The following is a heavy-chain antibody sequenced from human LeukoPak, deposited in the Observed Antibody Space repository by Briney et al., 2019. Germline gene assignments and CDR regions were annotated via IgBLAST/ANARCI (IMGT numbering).Heavy chain of an antibody. J-gene: IGHJ6*02. Sequence: SETLSLTCTVSAGSISIYYRSWIRRPPGKGLEWIGSIYYTGSTNYNPSLESRVTMSVDTSKNQFSLKLSSLTAADTAVYFCARGPHYYSYYGLDVWGQGTTVTVSS. CDR3: ARGPHYYSYYGLDV. CDR1: AGSISIYY. V-gene: IGHV4-59*01. CDR2: IYYTGST.